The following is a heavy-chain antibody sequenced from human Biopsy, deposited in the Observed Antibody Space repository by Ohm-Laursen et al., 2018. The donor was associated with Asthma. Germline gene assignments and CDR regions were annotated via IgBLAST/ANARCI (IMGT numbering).Heavy chain of an antibody. V-gene: IGHV4-31*03. J-gene: IGHJ6*02. D-gene: IGHD3-10*01. CDR2: IYHSGTT. CDR1: GGSLTSAY. Sequence: SQTLSLTCPVSGGSLTSAYWSWVRQYPEKGLEWIGYIYHSGTTFYNPSPKSRVSMSVDTSKNQVSLKLSSVTAADTAVYYCAREKAYGSGSLYGMDVWGHGTTVTVSS. CDR3: AREKAYGSGSLYGMDV.